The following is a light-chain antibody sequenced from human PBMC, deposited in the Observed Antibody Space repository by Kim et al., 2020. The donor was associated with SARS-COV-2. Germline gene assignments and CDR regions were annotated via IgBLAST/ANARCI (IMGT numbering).Light chain of an antibody. V-gene: IGKV3-15*01. CDR1: QSVSSN. Sequence: IVMTQSPGTLSVSPGERVTLSCRASQSVSSNLAWYQEKVGQAPRLLVYGASTRATGVPARFTGSGSGIEFTLTISSLQSEDLAIYFCQQYNNWPPEITFGGGTKVDIK. CDR2: GAS. J-gene: IGKJ4*01. CDR3: QQYNNWPPEIT.